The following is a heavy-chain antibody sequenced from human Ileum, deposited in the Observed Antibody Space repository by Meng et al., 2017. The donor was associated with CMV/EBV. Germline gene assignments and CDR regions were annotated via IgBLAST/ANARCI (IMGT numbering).Heavy chain of an antibody. CDR2: VTRSGST. Sequence: VQVPQVGVGLFKHSEILSLICAVYGVSFSSYHWPWIRQPPGKGLEWIGEVTRSGSTNYNPSLKSRLIISLDTSTNQFSLKLNSVTAADTAIYYCARGSSQVWELLHYWGQGTLVTVSS. CDR3: ARGSSQVWELLHY. D-gene: IGHD1-26*01. V-gene: IGHV4-34*01. CDR1: GVSFSSYH. J-gene: IGHJ4*02.